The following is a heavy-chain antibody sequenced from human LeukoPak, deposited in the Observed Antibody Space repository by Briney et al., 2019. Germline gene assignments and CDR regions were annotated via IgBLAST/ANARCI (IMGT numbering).Heavy chain of an antibody. V-gene: IGHV3-21*01. CDR3: ARDPVRYCSSTSCHNTFDY. D-gene: IGHD2-2*02. CDR2: ISSSSSYI. CDR1: GFTFSSYS. Sequence: GGSLRLSCAASGFTFSSYSMNWVRQAPGKGLEWVSSISSSSSYIYYADSVKGRFTISRDNAKNSLYLQMNSLRAEDTAVYYCARDPVRYCSSTSCHNTFDYWGQGTLVTVSS. J-gene: IGHJ4*02.